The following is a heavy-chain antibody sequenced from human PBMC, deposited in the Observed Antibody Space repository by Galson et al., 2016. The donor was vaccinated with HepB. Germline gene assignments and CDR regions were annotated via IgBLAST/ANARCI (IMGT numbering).Heavy chain of an antibody. V-gene: IGHV3-48*02. CDR3: ATGLTTFEH. CDR2: IDNSGGAI. D-gene: IGHD4-11*01. Sequence: SLRLSCAPSVFIFTTYAMNWVRQAPGKGLEWISYIDNSGGAIYYTDSVRGRFTISRDNTKNSLYLQMNSLRDEDTAVYYCATGLTTFEHWGQGTLVTVSS. CDR1: VFIFTTYA. J-gene: IGHJ4*02.